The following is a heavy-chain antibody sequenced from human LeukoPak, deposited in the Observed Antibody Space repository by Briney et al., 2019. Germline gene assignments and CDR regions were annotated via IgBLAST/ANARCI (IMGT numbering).Heavy chain of an antibody. V-gene: IGHV4-59*01. Sequence: SETLSLTCTVSGGSISSFFWSWIRQPPGKGLEWIGSMHYSGDTKYNPSLRSRVSLSIDASKQQFSLRLSSVTAADTAVYYCARDLELERNRWNYFESWGQGTLVTVSS. J-gene: IGHJ4*02. CDR2: MHYSGDT. CDR1: GGSISSFF. D-gene: IGHD1-1*01. CDR3: ARDLELERNRWNYFES.